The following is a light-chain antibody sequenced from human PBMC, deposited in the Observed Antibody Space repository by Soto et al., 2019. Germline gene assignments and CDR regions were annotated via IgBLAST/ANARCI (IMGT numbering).Light chain of an antibody. CDR2: DAS. V-gene: IGKV3-11*01. CDR3: QKRRNWHQGIS. CDR1: QSVSSY. Sequence: IVLTQSPATLSLSXXERAALSCRASQSVSSYLAWYQXKPGQAHRLIIYDASKRATGITARFRGSGSGTDFTLTISSLESEDFAVYYCQKRRNWHQGISFGKGTRLE. J-gene: IGKJ5*01.